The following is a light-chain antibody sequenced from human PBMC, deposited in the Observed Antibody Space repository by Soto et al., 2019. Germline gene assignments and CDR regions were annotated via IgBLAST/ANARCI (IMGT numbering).Light chain of an antibody. V-gene: IGLV2-8*01. CDR1: SSGVGGYNF. CDR3: SSYAGSSNLV. Sequence: QSALTQPPSASGSPGQSVTISCTGTSSGVGGYNFVSWYQQHPGKAPKLMIYEVTKRPSGVPDRFSGSKSGNTASLTVSGLQAEDQADYYCSSYAGSSNLVFGGGTKLTVL. CDR2: EVT. J-gene: IGLJ2*01.